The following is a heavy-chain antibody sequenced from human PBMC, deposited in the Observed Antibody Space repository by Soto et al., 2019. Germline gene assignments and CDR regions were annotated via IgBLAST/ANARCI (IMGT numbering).Heavy chain of an antibody. J-gene: IGHJ5*02. V-gene: IGHV1-8*01. Sequence: QVQLVQSGAEVKKPGASVKVSCKASGYTFTSYDINWVRQATGQVLEWMGWMNPNSGNTGYAQKFQGRVTMTRNTSISTAYMELSSLRSEETAVYYCARSAVTTANWFDPWGQGTLVTVSS. CDR3: ARSAVTTANWFDP. CDR1: GYTFTSYD. D-gene: IGHD4-17*01. CDR2: MNPNSGNT.